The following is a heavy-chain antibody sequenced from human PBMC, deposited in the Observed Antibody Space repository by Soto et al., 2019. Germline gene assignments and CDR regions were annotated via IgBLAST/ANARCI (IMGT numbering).Heavy chain of an antibody. CDR2: IIPILGIA. D-gene: IGHD2-15*01. Sequence: ASVKVFCKASGGTFSSYTISWVRQAPGQGLEWMGRIIPILGIANYAQKFQGRVTITADKSTSTAYMELSSLRSEDTAVYYCARDCSGGSCKNDAFDIWGQGTMVTVSS. V-gene: IGHV1-69*02. J-gene: IGHJ3*02. CDR3: ARDCSGGSCKNDAFDI. CDR1: GGTFSSYT.